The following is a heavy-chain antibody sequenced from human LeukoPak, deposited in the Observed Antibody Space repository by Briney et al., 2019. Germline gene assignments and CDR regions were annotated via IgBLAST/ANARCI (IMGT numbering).Heavy chain of an antibody. CDR2: IKSKTDGGTT. CDR3: TTTPLYSSSWYH. CDR1: GFTFSNAW. Sequence: NPGGSLRLSCAASGFTFSNAWMSWVRQAPGKGLEWVGRIKSKTDGGTTDYAAPVKGRFTISRDDSKNTLYLQMNSLKTEDTAVYYCTTTPLYSSSWYHWGQGTLVTVSS. D-gene: IGHD6-13*01. V-gene: IGHV3-15*01. J-gene: IGHJ5*02.